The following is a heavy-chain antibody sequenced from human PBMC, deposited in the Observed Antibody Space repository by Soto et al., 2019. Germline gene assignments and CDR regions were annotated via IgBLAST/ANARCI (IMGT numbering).Heavy chain of an antibody. Sequence: EVHLVESGGGLVQPGGSLRLSCAASGFTFSSYSMNWVRQAPGKGLEWVSYISSSSGTIFYADSVKGRFTISRDNAKNSLYLQMNSLRAEDTAVYYCASSGIVVPVANYFYYYMDVWGKGTTVTVSS. CDR1: GFTFSSYS. J-gene: IGHJ6*03. V-gene: IGHV3-48*01. CDR2: ISSSSGTI. D-gene: IGHD2-2*01. CDR3: ASSGIVVPVANYFYYYMDV.